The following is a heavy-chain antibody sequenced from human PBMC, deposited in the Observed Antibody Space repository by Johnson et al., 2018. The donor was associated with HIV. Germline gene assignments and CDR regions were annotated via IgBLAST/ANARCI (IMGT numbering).Heavy chain of an antibody. CDR1: GFTFSSYG. D-gene: IGHD3-3*01. Sequence: VQLVESGGGLVQPGGSLRLSCAASGFTFSSYGMSWVRQAPGKGLEWVSAISGSGYNTYYADSVKGRFTISRDRSQNTVYLQMNSLRAEDTAVYYGARVGGTFWRDLAFGIWGQVTMVTVSS. J-gene: IGHJ3*02. V-gene: IGHV3-23*04. CDR3: ARVGGTFWRDLAFGI. CDR2: ISGSGYNT.